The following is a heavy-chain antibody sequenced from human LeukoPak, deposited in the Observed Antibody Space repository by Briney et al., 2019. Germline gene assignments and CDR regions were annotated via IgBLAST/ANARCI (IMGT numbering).Heavy chain of an antibody. CDR1: GFTFSSYN. CDR3: VKSKGYYFDY. V-gene: IGHV3-48*02. J-gene: IGHJ4*02. Sequence: PGGYQRLSCAASGFTFSSYNMSWVRQAPGKGLEWVSFISSSSSTIYYADSVKGRFTISRDNAKNSLCLQMNSLRDEDTAVYYCVKSKGYYFDYWGQGTLVTVSS. CDR2: ISSSSSTI.